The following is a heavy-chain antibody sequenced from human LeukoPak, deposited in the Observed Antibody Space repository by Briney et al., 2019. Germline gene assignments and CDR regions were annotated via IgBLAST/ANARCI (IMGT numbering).Heavy chain of an antibody. Sequence: KSGGPLRLSCAASGFTFSSYWMSWVRQAPGMGLEWVANINQDGSENYYVDSVKGRFTISRDNANNSLYLHMNSLRAEDTAVYYCARDPPSGYDSPGDWGQGTLVTVSS. J-gene: IGHJ4*02. CDR2: INQDGSEN. CDR1: GFTFSSYW. D-gene: IGHD3-22*01. CDR3: ARDPPSGYDSPGD. V-gene: IGHV3-7*01.